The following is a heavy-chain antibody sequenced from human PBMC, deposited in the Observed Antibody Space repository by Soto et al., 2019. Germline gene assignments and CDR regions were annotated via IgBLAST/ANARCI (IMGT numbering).Heavy chain of an antibody. V-gene: IGHV1-58*01. CDR1: GFTFTSSA. CDR2: IAVGSGYT. J-gene: IGHJ4*02. CDR3: AADATAWQQMVPSDY. D-gene: IGHD2-8*01. Sequence: SVKVSCKASGFTFTSSAFQWVRQARGQRLEWIGWIAVGSGYTNYAQRFQDRVTLTRDMSTATTYTELSRLTSEDTAIYYCAADATAWQQMVPSDYWGQGTLVTVSS.